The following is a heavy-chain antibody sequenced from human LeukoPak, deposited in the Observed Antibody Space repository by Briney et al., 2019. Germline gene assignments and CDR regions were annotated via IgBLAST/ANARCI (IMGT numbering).Heavy chain of an antibody. V-gene: IGHV3-23*01. CDR1: GFTFSIAT. CDR3: AKDLPLYYYDSSGYYPDY. D-gene: IGHD3-22*01. J-gene: IGHJ4*02. CDR2: ISGSGGST. Sequence: GGSLRLSCAASGFTFSIATMTWVRQAPGKGLEWVSAISGSGGSTYYADSVKGRFTISRDNSKNTLYLQMNSLRAEDTAVYYCAKDLPLYYYDSSGYYPDYWGQGTLVTVSS.